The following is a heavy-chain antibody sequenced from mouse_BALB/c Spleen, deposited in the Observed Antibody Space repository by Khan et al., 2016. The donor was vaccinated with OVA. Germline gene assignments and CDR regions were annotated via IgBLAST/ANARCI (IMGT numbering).Heavy chain of an antibody. CDR3: ARSGITTGYAMDY. J-gene: IGHJ4*01. CDR1: GFTFSSFG. D-gene: IGHD2-4*01. V-gene: IGHV5-17*02. CDR2: ISSGSSTI. Sequence: EVELVESGGGLVQPGGSRKLSCAASGFTFSSFGMNWVRQAPEEGLEWVAYISSGSSTIYYAETVKGRFTISRDNPKNILFLQMTSLRSEDTAMYYCARSGITTGYAMDYWGQGTSVTVSS.